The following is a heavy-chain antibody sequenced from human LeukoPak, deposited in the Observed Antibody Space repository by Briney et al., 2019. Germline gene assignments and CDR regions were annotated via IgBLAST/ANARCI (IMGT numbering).Heavy chain of an antibody. V-gene: IGHV1-18*01. CDR3: ARDRFSVGATTNYYYYMDV. J-gene: IGHJ6*03. CDR1: GYTFTSYG. CDR2: ISAYNGNT. D-gene: IGHD1-26*01. Sequence: ASVKVSCKASGYTFTSYGISWVRQAPGQGLEWMGWISAYNGNTNYAQKLQGRVTMTTDTSTSTAYMELSSLRSEDTAVYYCARDRFSVGATTNYYYYMDVWGKGTTVTVSS.